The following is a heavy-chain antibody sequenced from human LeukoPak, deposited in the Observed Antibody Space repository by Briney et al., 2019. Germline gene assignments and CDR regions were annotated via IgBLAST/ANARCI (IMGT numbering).Heavy chain of an antibody. J-gene: IGHJ4*02. CDR2: LFPGDSDS. Sequence: VSLKISCTGSAYSFPSFWISWVRQMPRKGLEWMGILFPGDSDSRYSPPFQGQVTISADKSISTAYLQWNSLKASDTAMYYCARREDIVVVPAAISPPDCGGQGTLVTVSS. CDR1: AYSFPSFW. CDR3: ARREDIVVVPAAISPPDC. D-gene: IGHD2-2*02. V-gene: IGHV5-51*01.